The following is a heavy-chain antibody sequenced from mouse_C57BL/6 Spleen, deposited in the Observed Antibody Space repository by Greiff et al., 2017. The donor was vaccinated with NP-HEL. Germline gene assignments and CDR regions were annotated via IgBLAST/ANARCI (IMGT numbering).Heavy chain of an antibody. CDR1: DFSLTNYG. J-gene: IGHJ1*03. D-gene: IGHD2-4*01. V-gene: IGHV2-5*01. CDR3: AKNDDYDNYWYFDV. Sequence: VQLQQSGPGLMQPSQSLSITCTVSDFSLTNYGVHWVRQSPGKGLEWLGVIWRGGSTDYNAAFLSRLSITKDNSKSQVFFKMNSLQADDTAIYYCAKNDDYDNYWYFDVWGTGTTVTVSS. CDR2: IWRGGST.